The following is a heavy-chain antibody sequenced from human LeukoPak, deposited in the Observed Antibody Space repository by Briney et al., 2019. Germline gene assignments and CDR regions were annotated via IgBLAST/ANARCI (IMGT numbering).Heavy chain of an antibody. CDR2: ISERDGAT. J-gene: IGHJ4*02. D-gene: IGHD3-3*01. CDR1: GSTFSTYG. V-gene: IGHV3-23*01. Sequence: GGSLRLSCATSGSTFSTYGMYWVRQAPGKGLEFVSAISERDGATSYTESVKGRFTISRDNSKNTLFLQMNSLRAEDTAIYYCAKRGEWQLTKASLDSWGQGTLVTVSS. CDR3: AKRGEWQLTKASLDS.